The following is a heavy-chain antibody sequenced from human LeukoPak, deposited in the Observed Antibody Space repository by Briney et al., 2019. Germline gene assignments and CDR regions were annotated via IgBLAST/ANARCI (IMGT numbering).Heavy chain of an antibody. D-gene: IGHD5-24*01. V-gene: IGHV3-13*01. CDR1: GFTFSNYD. Sequence: GGSLRLSCAASGFTFSNYDMHWVRQATGKGLEWVSAIGTAGDTYSPGSVKGRFTISRDNSKNIVYLQMNSLRIEDTGVYYCAKDRREGYNGPHFWGLGALVTVSA. CDR3: AKDRREGYNGPHF. J-gene: IGHJ4*02. CDR2: IGTAGDT.